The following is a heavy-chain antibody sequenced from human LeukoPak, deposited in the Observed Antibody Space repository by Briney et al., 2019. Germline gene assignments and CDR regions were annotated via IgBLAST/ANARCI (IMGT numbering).Heavy chain of an antibody. CDR2: IKQDGSEK. Sequence: GGSLRLSCAASGFTFSSYWMSWVRQAPGKGLEWVANIKQDGSEKYYVDPVKGRFTISRDNAKNSLYLQMNSLRAEDTAVYYCARALTVVPAAAMVYYYYYMDVWGKGTTVTVSS. D-gene: IGHD2-2*01. CDR1: GFTFSSYW. CDR3: ARALTVVPAAAMVYYYYYMDV. J-gene: IGHJ6*03. V-gene: IGHV3-7*01.